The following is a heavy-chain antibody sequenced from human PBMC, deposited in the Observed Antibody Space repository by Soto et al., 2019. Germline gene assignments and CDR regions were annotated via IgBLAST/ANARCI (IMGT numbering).Heavy chain of an antibody. Sequence: QVQLVESGGGVVQPGRSLRLSCAASGFTFSSYGMHWVRQAPGKGLEWVAVIWYDGSNKYYADSVKGRFTISRDNSKNTLYLQMTSLRAEDTAVYYCAREYGSPDAFDIWGQGTMVTVSS. CDR1: GFTFSSYG. CDR2: IWYDGSNK. V-gene: IGHV3-33*01. J-gene: IGHJ3*02. CDR3: AREYGSPDAFDI. D-gene: IGHD1-26*01.